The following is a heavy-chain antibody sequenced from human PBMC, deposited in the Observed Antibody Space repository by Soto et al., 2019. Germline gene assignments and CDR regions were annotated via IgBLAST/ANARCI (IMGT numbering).Heavy chain of an antibody. D-gene: IGHD1-1*01. V-gene: IGHV1-2*02. Sequence: ASVKVSCKASGYTFTGYYMHWVRQAPGQGLEWMGWINPNSGGRNYAQKFQGRVTMTRDTSISTAYIELSRLRSDDTAVYYCARDHWNYDYGMEVWGQGTTVTVSS. CDR2: INPNSGGR. CDR1: GYTFTGYY. CDR3: ARDHWNYDYGMEV. J-gene: IGHJ6*02.